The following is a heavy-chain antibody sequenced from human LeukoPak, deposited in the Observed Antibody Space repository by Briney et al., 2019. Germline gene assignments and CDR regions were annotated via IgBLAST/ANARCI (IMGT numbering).Heavy chain of an antibody. CDR2: INHAGST. CDR3: ARAGYTRRFIDS. Sequence: PSEALSLTCGVHGGSFSDYYWKWIRQVPGKGLEWIGEINHAGSTNYNPSLKSRVTMSVDTSKNQFSLKVTSMTATDTAVYYCARAGYTRRFIDSCGQGTLVTVSS. J-gene: IGHJ4*02. D-gene: IGHD5-18*01. V-gene: IGHV4-34*01. CDR1: GGSFSDYY.